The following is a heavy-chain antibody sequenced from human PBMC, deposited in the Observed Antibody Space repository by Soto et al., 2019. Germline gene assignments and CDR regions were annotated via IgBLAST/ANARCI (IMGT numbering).Heavy chain of an antibody. V-gene: IGHV3-7*01. CDR1: GFTFSSYW. D-gene: IGHD3-9*01. CDR2: IKQDGSEN. Sequence: GGSLRLSCAASGFTFSSYWMSWVRQAPGKGLEWVANIKQDGSENYYVDSVKGRFTISRDNAKNSLYLQMNSLRAEDTAVYYCARYYDILTGYSGFDPWGQGTLVTVSS. CDR3: ARYYDILTGYSGFDP. J-gene: IGHJ5*02.